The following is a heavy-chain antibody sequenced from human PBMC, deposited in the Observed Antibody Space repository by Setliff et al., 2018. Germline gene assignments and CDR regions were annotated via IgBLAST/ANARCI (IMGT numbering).Heavy chain of an antibody. CDR2: IYYSGST. Sequence: KPSETLSLTCSVSGGSITSDYWSWIRQPPGKGLEWIGYIYYSGSTNYNPSLKSRVTISVDTSKNQFSLKLSSVSAADTAVYYCVRMSGFLYMDVWGKGTTVTVSS. CDR3: VRMSGFLYMDV. D-gene: IGHD3-3*01. CDR1: GGSITSDY. V-gene: IGHV4-59*08. J-gene: IGHJ6*03.